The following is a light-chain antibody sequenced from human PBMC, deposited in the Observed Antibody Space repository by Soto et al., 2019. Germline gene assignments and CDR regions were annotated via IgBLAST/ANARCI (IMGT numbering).Light chain of an antibody. CDR3: QQFNVWPLT. J-gene: IGKJ4*01. Sequence: EMVLTQSPATLSASPGERATPSCRVSQSVSNNLAWYQQKSGQAPRLLIYGASTRATGIPATFSGSGSGTEFTLTISSLQPEDSAVYYCQQFNVWPLTFGGGTKVEIK. CDR1: QSVSNN. V-gene: IGKV3-15*01. CDR2: GAS.